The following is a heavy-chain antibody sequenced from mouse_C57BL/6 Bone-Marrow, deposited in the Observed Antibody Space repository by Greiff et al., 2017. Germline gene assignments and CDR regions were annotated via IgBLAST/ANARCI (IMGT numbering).Heavy chain of an antibody. D-gene: IGHD1-1*01. CDR1: GFTFSSYT. J-gene: IGHJ1*03. Sequence: EVHLVESGGGLVKPGGSLKLSCAASGFTFSSYTMSWVRQTPGKRLQWVAAISGGGGNTYYPDSVKGRFTISRDNDKNILYLQMSRLRSEDTALYYCSRQVTTVLATKYYDVWGTGTTVTVSS. CDR2: ISGGGGNT. V-gene: IGHV5-9*01. CDR3: SRQVTTVLATKYYDV.